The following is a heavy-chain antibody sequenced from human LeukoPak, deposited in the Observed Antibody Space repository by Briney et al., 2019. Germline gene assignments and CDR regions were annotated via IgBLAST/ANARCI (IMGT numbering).Heavy chain of an antibody. D-gene: IGHD3-3*01. Sequence: GGSLRLSCTASGFTFGDYAMSWVRQAPGKGLEWVGFIRSKAYGGTTEYAASVKGRFTISRDDSKSIAYLQTNSLKTEDTAVYYCTRGFMAYDFWSGYFPPDEYFQHWGQGTLVTASS. CDR1: GFTFGDYA. J-gene: IGHJ1*01. CDR3: TRGFMAYDFWSGYFPPDEYFQH. CDR2: IRSKAYGGTT. V-gene: IGHV3-49*04.